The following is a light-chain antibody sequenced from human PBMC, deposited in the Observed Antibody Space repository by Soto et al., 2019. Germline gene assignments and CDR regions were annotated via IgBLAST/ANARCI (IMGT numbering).Light chain of an antibody. J-gene: IGLJ2*01. CDR2: EVS. Sequence: QSVLTQPASVSGSPGQSITISCTGSSSDVGGYNYVSWYQQYPGRAPKLMIYEVSNRPSGVSNRFSGSKSGNTASLTISGLQAEDEADYYCSSYTSSSIVVFGGGTQLTVL. CDR1: SSDVGGYNY. V-gene: IGLV2-14*01. CDR3: SSYTSSSIVV.